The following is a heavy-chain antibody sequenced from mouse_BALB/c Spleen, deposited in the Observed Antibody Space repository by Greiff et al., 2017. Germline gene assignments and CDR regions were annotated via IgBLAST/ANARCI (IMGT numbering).Heavy chain of an antibody. D-gene: IGHD3-3*01. J-gene: IGHJ3*01. Sequence: EVMLVESGGGLVKPGGSLKLSCAASGFTFSSYAMSWVRQTPEKRLEWVATISSGGSYTYYPDSVKGRFTISRDNAKNTLYLQMSSLRSEDTAMYYCARRDEEAWFAYWGQGTLVTVSA. CDR2: ISSGGSYT. CDR3: ARRDEEAWFAY. CDR1: GFTFSSYA. V-gene: IGHV5-9-1*01.